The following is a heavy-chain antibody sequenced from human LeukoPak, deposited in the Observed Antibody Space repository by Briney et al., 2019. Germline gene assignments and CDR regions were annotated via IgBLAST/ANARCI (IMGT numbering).Heavy chain of an antibody. D-gene: IGHD3-22*01. CDR2: IYHSGST. CDR3: ARAENYYDSSGPNDY. J-gene: IGHJ4*02. V-gene: IGHV4-4*02. CDR1: DDSISSSNW. Sequence: SETLSLTCAVADDSISSSNWWSWVRQPPGKGLEWLGEIYHSGSTNCNPSLKSRVTISVDKSKNQFSPKLSSVTAADTAVYYCARAENYYDSSGPNDYWGQGTLVTVSS.